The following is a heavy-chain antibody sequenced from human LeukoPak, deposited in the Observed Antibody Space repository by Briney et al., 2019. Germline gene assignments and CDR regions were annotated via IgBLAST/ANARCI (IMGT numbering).Heavy chain of an antibody. Sequence: GGSLRLSCAASGFTFSTYAMSWVRQAPGKGLEWVAAISGTAVTIDYADSGKGRFTISRDNSKNTLYLQMRSLRVEDTAVYYCAKAPGYGSENPFDPWGQGTLLTVSS. D-gene: IGHD3-10*01. CDR1: GFTFSTYA. J-gene: IGHJ5*02. CDR2: ISGTAVTI. V-gene: IGHV3-23*01. CDR3: AKAPGYGSENPFDP.